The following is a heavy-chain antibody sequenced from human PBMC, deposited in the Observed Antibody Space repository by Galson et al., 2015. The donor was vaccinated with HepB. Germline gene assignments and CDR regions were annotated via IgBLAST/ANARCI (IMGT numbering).Heavy chain of an antibody. J-gene: IGHJ6*03. Sequence: SLRLSCAASGFTFSTYGIHWVRQAPGKGLEWVALIWGDGNIKYYADSVKGRFTISRDNSKNTLYLQMNSLRAEDTAVYYCARVFDTYYMDVWGKGTTVTVSS. D-gene: IGHD3-9*01. CDR1: GFTFSTYG. CDR2: IWGDGNIK. V-gene: IGHV3-33*01. CDR3: ARVFDTYYMDV.